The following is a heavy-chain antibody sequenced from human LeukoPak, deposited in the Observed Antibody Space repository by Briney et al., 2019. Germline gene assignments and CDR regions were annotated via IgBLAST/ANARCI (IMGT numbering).Heavy chain of an antibody. CDR3: ARAMRWASDY. CDR2: ITSNGGTT. J-gene: IGHJ4*02. V-gene: IGHV3-64*01. CDR1: GLPYRLYG. Sequence: GASLRLSCAASGLPYRLYGMVWVPQAPGKGLEYVSGITSNGGTTHYGNSVKGSYTIPRDNSKDTLHLQMGSLRTEDMAVYYCARAMRWASDYWGQGTLVTVAS. D-gene: IGHD4-23*01.